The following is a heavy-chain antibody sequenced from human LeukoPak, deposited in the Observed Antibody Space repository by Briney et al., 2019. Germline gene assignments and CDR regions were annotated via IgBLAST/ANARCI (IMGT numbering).Heavy chain of an antibody. Sequence: GESLKISCKGSGYGFNSYWIGWVREMPGKGLEWMGIIYPRASDTRSSPSFQGQVTISADRSIGTAYLQWSSLKASDTAMYYCARGSDRGYNYGFDYWGQGTLVTVSS. D-gene: IGHD5-18*01. CDR1: GYGFNSYW. CDR3: ARGSDRGYNYGFDY. V-gene: IGHV5-51*01. CDR2: IYPRASDT. J-gene: IGHJ4*02.